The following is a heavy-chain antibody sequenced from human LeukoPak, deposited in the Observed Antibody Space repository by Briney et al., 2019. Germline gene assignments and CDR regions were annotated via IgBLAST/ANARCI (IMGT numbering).Heavy chain of an antibody. D-gene: IGHD5-18*01. CDR3: ARRGYSYGRPPYFDY. CDR2: IYPGDSDT. CDR1: GYSFTSYW. Sequence: GESLKISCKGSGYSFTSYWIGWVRQMPGKGLEWMGIIYPGDSDTRYSPSFQGQVTISADKSISTAYLQWSSLKASDTAMYYCARRGYSYGRPPYFDYWGQGTLVTVSS. V-gene: IGHV5-51*01. J-gene: IGHJ4*02.